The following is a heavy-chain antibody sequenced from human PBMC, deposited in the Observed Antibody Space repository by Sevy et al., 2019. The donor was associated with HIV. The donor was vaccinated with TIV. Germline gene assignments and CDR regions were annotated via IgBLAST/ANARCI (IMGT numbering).Heavy chain of an antibody. Sequence: ASVKVSCKVSGYTLTELSMHWVRQAPGKGLEWMGGFDPEDGETIYAQKFQGRVTMTEDTSTDTAYMELSSLRSEDTAVYDCATATQIAVASHFDYWGQGTLVTVSS. J-gene: IGHJ4*02. CDR3: ATATQIAVASHFDY. D-gene: IGHD6-19*01. V-gene: IGHV1-24*01. CDR2: FDPEDGET. CDR1: GYTLTELS.